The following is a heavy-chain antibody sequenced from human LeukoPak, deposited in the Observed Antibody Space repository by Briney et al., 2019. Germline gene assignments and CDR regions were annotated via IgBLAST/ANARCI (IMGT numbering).Heavy chain of an antibody. Sequence: SETLSLTCTVSGGSISSYYWSWVRQPAGKGLEWIGRIYTSGSTNYNPSLKSRVTMSVDTSKNQFSLKLSSVTAADTALYYCARDNKWNYVGTLYYYTDVWGKGTTVTVSS. CDR2: IYTSGST. CDR1: GGSISSYY. D-gene: IGHD1-7*01. V-gene: IGHV4-4*07. CDR3: ARDNKWNYVGTLYYYTDV. J-gene: IGHJ6*03.